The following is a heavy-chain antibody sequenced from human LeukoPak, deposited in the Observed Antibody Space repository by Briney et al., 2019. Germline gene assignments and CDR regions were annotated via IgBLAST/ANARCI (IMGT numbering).Heavy chain of an antibody. Sequence: PGGSLRLSCAASGFTFSSYAMHWVRQAPGKGLEYVSTISSNGGSTYYANSVKGRFTISRDNSKTTLYLQMGSLRAEDMAVYYCATDPSGSYVPWGQGTLVTVSS. CDR1: GFTFSSYA. V-gene: IGHV3-64*01. CDR3: ATDPSGSYVP. J-gene: IGHJ5*02. CDR2: ISSNGGST. D-gene: IGHD1-26*01.